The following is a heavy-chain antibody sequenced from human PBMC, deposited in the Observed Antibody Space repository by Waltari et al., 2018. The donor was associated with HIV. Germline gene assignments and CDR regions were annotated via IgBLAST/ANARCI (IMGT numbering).Heavy chain of an antibody. V-gene: IGHV3-30*18. CDR1: GFTFSSYG. J-gene: IGHJ3*02. CDR3: MKGSPGASLNAFEI. CDR2: ILYDGSSK. Sequence: QVQLVESGGGVVQPGRSLRLSCAASGFTFSSYGMHWVRQAPGKGLELVAVILYDGSSKYYADSVKGRFTVSRDNSKNTLYLQMNSLRAEDTAVFYCMKGSPGASLNAFEIWGQGTMVTVSS.